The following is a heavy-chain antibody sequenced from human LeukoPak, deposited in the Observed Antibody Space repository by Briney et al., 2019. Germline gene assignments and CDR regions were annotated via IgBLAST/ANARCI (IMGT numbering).Heavy chain of an antibody. Sequence: TSETLSLTFTVSGGSMRSYYWSWIRQPAGKGLEWIGRIYTSGTTNYNPSLKSRVTMSVDTSKNQFSLKLSSVTAADTAVYYCASERLTIFGVVIDYWGQGTLVTVSS. CDR2: IYTSGTT. D-gene: IGHD3-3*01. V-gene: IGHV4-4*07. CDR3: ASERLTIFGVVIDY. J-gene: IGHJ4*02. CDR1: GGSMRSYY.